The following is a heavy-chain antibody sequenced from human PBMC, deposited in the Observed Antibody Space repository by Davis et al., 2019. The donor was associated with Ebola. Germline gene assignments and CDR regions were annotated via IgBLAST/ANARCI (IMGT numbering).Heavy chain of an antibody. Sequence: GESLKISCKGSGYTFTSYWIGWVRQMPGKGLEWMGIIYPGDSDTRYRPSFQGQVTISADKSLSTAYLQWSSLKASDTAMYYCARPSYSSSLYAGAFDIWGQGTMVTVSS. V-gene: IGHV5-51*01. CDR3: ARPSYSSSLYAGAFDI. CDR2: IYPGDSDT. D-gene: IGHD6-13*01. CDR1: GYTFTSYW. J-gene: IGHJ3*02.